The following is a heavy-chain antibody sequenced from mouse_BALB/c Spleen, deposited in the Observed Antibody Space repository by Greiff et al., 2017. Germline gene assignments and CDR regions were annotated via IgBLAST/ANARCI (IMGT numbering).Heavy chain of an antibody. Sequence: VQLQQPGAELVKPGASVKLSCKASGYTFTSYYMYWVKQRPGQGLEWIGGINPSNGGTNFNEKFKSKATLTVDKSSSTAYMQLSSLTSEDSAVYYCTRIYYDYDRVYYAMDYWGQGTSVTVSS. CDR2: INPSNGGT. J-gene: IGHJ4*01. CDR1: GYTFTSYY. V-gene: IGHV1S81*02. D-gene: IGHD2-4*01. CDR3: TRIYYDYDRVYYAMDY.